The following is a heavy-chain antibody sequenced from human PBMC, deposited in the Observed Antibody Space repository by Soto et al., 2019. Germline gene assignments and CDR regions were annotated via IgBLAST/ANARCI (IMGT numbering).Heavy chain of an antibody. J-gene: IGHJ4*02. CDR2: LKSKTDGGTT. V-gene: IGHV3-15*01. D-gene: IGHD3-3*01. CDR1: GFTFSNAW. Sequence: EVQLVESGGGLVKPGGSLRLSCAASGFTFSNAWMTWVRQAPGKGLEWVGRLKSKTDGGTTDYAAPVKGRFTISRDDSKNTLYLQMNSLKTEDTAMYYCTTDGGTIFEPPEFDYWVQGTQVTVSS. CDR3: TTDGGTIFEPPEFDY.